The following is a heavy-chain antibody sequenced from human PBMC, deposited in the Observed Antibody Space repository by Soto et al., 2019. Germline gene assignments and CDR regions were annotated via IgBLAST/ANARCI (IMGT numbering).Heavy chain of an antibody. CDR1: GFTFSSYA. V-gene: IGHV3-30-3*01. Sequence: GGSLRLSCAASGFTFSSYAMHWVRQAPGKGLEWVAVISYDGSNKYYADSVKGRFTISRDNSKNTLYLQMNSLRAEDTAVYYCARDRGGYSSGWYDYCYYGMDVWGQGTTVTVSS. CDR3: ARDRGGYSSGWYDYCYYGMDV. CDR2: ISYDGSNK. J-gene: IGHJ6*02. D-gene: IGHD6-19*01.